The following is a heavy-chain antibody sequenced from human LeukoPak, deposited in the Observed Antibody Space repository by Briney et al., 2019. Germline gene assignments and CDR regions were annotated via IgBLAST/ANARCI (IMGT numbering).Heavy chain of an antibody. CDR3: ARRLCPDFDY. V-gene: IGHV3-21*01. Sequence: GGSLRLSCAASGFTFSSYSMNWVRQAPGKGLEWVSSISSSSSYIYYVDSVKGRFTISRDNAKNSLYLQMNSLRAEDTAVYYCARRLCPDFDYWGQGTLVTVSS. CDR2: ISSSSSYI. D-gene: IGHD2-2*01. CDR1: GFTFSSYS. J-gene: IGHJ4*02.